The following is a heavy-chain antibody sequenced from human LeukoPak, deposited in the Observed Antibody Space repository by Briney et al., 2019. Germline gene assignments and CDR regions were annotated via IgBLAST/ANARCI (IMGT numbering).Heavy chain of an antibody. CDR1: GYTFTSYD. Sequence: SVKVSCKASGYTFTSYDINWVRQATGQGLEWMGWMNPNSGNTGYAQKFQGRVTITRNTSISTAYMELSSLRSEDTAVYYCARGAVPAAGDWFDPWGQGTLVTVSS. J-gene: IGHJ5*02. V-gene: IGHV1-8*03. D-gene: IGHD2-2*01. CDR3: ARGAVPAAGDWFDP. CDR2: MNPNSGNT.